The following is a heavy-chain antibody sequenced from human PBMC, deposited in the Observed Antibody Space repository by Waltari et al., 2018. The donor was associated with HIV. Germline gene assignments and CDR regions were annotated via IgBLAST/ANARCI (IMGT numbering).Heavy chain of an antibody. V-gene: IGHV3-15*01. Sequence: EVQLVESGGGLVKPGGSLRLSCAASGFPFSNAWMSWVRQAPGKGVEWVGRIKSKTDGGTTDYAAPVKGRFTISRDDSKNTLYLQMNSLKTEDTAVYYCTTQYSSSLFGGKKDYWGQGTLVTVSS. J-gene: IGHJ4*02. CDR3: TTQYSSSLFGGKKDY. CDR1: GFPFSNAW. CDR2: IKSKTDGGTT. D-gene: IGHD6-6*01.